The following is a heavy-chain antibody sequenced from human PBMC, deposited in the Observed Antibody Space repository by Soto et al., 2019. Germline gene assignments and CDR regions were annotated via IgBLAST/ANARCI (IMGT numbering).Heavy chain of an antibody. CDR3: TRRGVVQDYMDV. CDR1: GFTLSGSA. J-gene: IGHJ6*03. Sequence: EVQLVESGGGLVQPGGSLKLSCAASGFTLSGSAIHWVRQASGKGLEWVGRIRSKANSYATAYAASVKGRFTISRDDSKTTAYLQMNSLKTEDTAIYYCTRRGVVQDYMDVWGKGTTVAVSS. V-gene: IGHV3-73*01. CDR2: IRSKANSYAT. D-gene: IGHD2-2*01.